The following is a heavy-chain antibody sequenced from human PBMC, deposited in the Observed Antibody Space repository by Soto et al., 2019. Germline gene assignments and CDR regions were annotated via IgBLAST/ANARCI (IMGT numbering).Heavy chain of an antibody. V-gene: IGHV3-21*01. CDR2: ISSSSSYI. CDR1: EFTFSNYA. Sequence: PGGSLRLSCAASEFTFSNYAMSWVRQAPGKGLEWVSAISSSSSYIYYADSVKGRFTISRDNAKNSLYLQMNSLRAEDTAVYYCARDTRPGIAAAYFDYWGQGTLVTVSS. CDR3: ARDTRPGIAAAYFDY. D-gene: IGHD6-13*01. J-gene: IGHJ4*02.